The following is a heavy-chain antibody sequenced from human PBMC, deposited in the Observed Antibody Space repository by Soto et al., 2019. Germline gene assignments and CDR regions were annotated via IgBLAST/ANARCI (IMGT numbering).Heavy chain of an antibody. CDR2: ISAHNGNT. Sequence: QVHLVQSGAEVKKPGASVKVSCKGSGYAFTTYGITWVRQAPGQGLAWMGWISAHNGNTNYAQKLQGRVTVTRDPSTSTAYMELRCLRSDDTAVYYCARGRYGDYWGQGALVTVSS. CDR1: GYAFTTYG. CDR3: ARGRYGDY. D-gene: IGHD1-1*01. V-gene: IGHV1-18*01. J-gene: IGHJ4*02.